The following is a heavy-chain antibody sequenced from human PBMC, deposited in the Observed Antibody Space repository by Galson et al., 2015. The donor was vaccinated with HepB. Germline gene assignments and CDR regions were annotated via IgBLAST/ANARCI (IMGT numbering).Heavy chain of an antibody. V-gene: IGHV1-18*04. D-gene: IGHD3-10*01. CDR3: ARQKEWFGEFWGMDV. Sequence: SVKVSCKASGYTFNTYSISWVRQAPGQGLEWMGWINPYNAKTDSAQKFQGRVTMTRDTSTSTAYMELRSLGSDDTAMYYCARQKEWFGEFWGMDVWGQGTTVTVSS. J-gene: IGHJ6*02. CDR1: GYTFNTYS. CDR2: INPYNAKT.